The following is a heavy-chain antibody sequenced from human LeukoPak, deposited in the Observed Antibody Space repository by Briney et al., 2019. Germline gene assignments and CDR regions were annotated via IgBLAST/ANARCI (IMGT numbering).Heavy chain of an antibody. CDR3: TFEIGRSQGAFDI. Sequence: PGGSLGLSCAASGFTFSKYAMHWVRQTPGKGLEWVAAIWNDGSDENYADSVKGRFTISSDNSKSTLYLQMNSLRAEDTAVYYCTFEIGRSQGAFDIWGQGTMITVS. V-gene: IGHV3-33*01. J-gene: IGHJ3*02. CDR2: IWNDGSDE. CDR1: GFTFSKYA. D-gene: IGHD1-26*01.